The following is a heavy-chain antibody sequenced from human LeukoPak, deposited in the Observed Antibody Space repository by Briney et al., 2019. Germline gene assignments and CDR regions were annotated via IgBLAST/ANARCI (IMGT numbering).Heavy chain of an antibody. V-gene: IGHV3-23*01. CDR2: ASSSGGGT. J-gene: IGHJ5*02. CDR3: AKGGQVVGNWFDP. CDR1: GFTFNTYA. D-gene: IGHD2-15*01. Sequence: GGSLRLSCAASGFTFNTYAMSWVRQAPGKGLEWVSAASSSGGGTYYTDSVKGRFTISRDNSKHTLYLQMNSLRDEDAAIYYCAKGGQVVGNWFDPWGQGTLVTVSS.